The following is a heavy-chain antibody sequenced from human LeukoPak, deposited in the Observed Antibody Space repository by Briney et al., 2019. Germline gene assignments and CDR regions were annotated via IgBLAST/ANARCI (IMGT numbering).Heavy chain of an antibody. CDR2: IWHDGSHK. J-gene: IGHJ3*01. CDR3: VRGWGSNVYASAFDV. V-gene: IGHV3-33*08. CDR1: GFTFRNYL. Sequence: GGSLRLSCAASGFTFRNYLMSWVRQAPGKGLEWVTVIWHDGSHKDYADSVKGRFTISRDNSKNTLYLQMNDLRAEDTAVYFCVRGWGSNVYASAFDVWGQGTMVTVSS. D-gene: IGHD3-16*01.